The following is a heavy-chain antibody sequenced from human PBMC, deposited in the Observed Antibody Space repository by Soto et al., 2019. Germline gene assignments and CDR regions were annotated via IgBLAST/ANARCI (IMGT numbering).Heavy chain of an antibody. Sequence: GASVKGSCQASGYTFTGYYMHWVRQAPGQGLEWMGWINPNSGGTNYAQKFQGWVTMTRDTSISTAYMELSRLRSDDTAVYYCARGSIAVAPSRYRGQGTLVTVSS. J-gene: IGHJ4*02. CDR3: ARGSIAVAPSRY. CDR2: INPNSGGT. CDR1: GYTFTGYY. V-gene: IGHV1-2*04. D-gene: IGHD6-19*01.